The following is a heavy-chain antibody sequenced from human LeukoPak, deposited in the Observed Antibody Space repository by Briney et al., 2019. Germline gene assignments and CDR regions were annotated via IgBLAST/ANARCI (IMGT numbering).Heavy chain of an antibody. J-gene: IGHJ4*02. D-gene: IGHD3-9*01. V-gene: IGHV3-73*01. Sequence: GGSLRLSCAASGFTFSDSAMHWVRRTSGKGLEWLGRIRTQANNYATAYGASVKGRFIISRDDSRNTAYLQMNSLKTEDTAVYYCAGDYNSLTGLNYWGQGTLVTVSS. CDR2: IRTQANNYAT. CDR3: AGDYNSLTGLNY. CDR1: GFTFSDSA.